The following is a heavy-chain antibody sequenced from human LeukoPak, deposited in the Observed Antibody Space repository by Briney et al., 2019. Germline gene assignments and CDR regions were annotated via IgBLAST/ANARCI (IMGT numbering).Heavy chain of an antibody. CDR1: GGSISSYY. CDR2: IHTSVST. Sequence: SETLSLTCTVSGGSISSYYWSWIRQPAGKGLEWIGRIHTSVSTNYNPSLKSRVTMSVDTSKNQFSRKLSSVASADTAVYYCASARTTAFMDVWGKGTTVTVSS. D-gene: IGHD2-2*01. V-gene: IGHV4-4*07. J-gene: IGHJ6*04. CDR3: ASARTTAFMDV.